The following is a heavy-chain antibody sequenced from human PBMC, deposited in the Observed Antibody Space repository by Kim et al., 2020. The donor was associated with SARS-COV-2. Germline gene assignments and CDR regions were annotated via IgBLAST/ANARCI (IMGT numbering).Heavy chain of an antibody. Sequence: SETLSLTCTVSGGSINSYYWSWIRQPPGEGLEWIGYIYNSGTTHYNPSLKSRVTISVDTSKSHFSLKLSSVTAADTAVYYCARRAGHNGVCSLDYCGQGTLVTVSS. V-gene: IGHV4-59*08. J-gene: IGHJ4*02. CDR3: ARRAGHNGVCSLDY. D-gene: IGHD2-8*01. CDR1: GGSINSYY. CDR2: IYNSGTT.